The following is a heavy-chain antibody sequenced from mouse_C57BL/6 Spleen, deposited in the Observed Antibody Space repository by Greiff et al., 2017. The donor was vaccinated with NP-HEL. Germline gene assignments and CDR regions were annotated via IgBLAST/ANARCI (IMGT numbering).Heavy chain of an antibody. V-gene: IGHV3-6*01. D-gene: IGHD2-1*01. CDR1: GYSITSGYY. Sequence: EVQLQESGPGLVKPSQSLSLTCSVTGYSITSGYYWNWIRQFPGNKLECMGYISYDGSTNYNPSLKNRISITRDTSKNQFFLKLNSVTTEDTATYYCARDYGNYPFAYWGQGTLVTVSA. J-gene: IGHJ3*01. CDR3: ARDYGNYPFAY. CDR2: ISYDGST.